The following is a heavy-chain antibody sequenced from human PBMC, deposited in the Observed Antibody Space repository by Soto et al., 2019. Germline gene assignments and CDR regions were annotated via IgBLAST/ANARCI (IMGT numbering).Heavy chain of an antibody. CDR1: GFTFSSYS. J-gene: IGHJ6*03. CDR3: ASLVVVPAAIMDSYKDV. Sequence: GGSLRLSCAASGFTFSSYSMNWVRQAPGKGLEWVSSISSSSSYVYYADSVKGRFTISRDNAKNSLYLQMNSLRAEDTAVYYCASLVVVPAAIMDSYKDVWGKGTTVTVSS. D-gene: IGHD2-2*01. CDR2: ISSSSSYV. V-gene: IGHV3-21*01.